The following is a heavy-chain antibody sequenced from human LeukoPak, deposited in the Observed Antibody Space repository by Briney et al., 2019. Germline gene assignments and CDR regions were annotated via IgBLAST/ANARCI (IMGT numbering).Heavy chain of an antibody. J-gene: IGHJ4*02. CDR2: FDPEDGET. CDR1: GYSFNSHH. CDR3: ATGVVGATPQYRY. V-gene: IGHV1-24*01. D-gene: IGHD1-26*01. Sequence: ASVKVSCKTSGYSFNSHHVHWVRQAPGQGLEWMGGFDPEDGETIYAQKFQGRVTMTEDTSTDTAYMELSSLRSEDTAVYYCATGVVGATPQYRYWGQGTLVTVSS.